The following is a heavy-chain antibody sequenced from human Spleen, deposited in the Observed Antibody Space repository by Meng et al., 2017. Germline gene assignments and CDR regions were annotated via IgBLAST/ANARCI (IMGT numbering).Heavy chain of an antibody. CDR2: INAGDGYT. V-gene: IGHV1-3*01. CDR1: GYTFTSYA. J-gene: IGHJ4*02. Sequence: ASVKVSCKASGYTFTSYAMQWVRQAPGQSLEWMGWINAGDGYTKYSQKFQGRVTVTRDTSASTAYMELSSLRSEDTAVYYCASRRDGYNHFDYWGQGTLVTVSS. CDR3: ASRRDGYNHFDY. D-gene: IGHD5-24*01.